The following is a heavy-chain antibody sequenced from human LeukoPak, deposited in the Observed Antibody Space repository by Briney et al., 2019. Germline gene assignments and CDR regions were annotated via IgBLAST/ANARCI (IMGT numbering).Heavy chain of an antibody. CDR2: LNDGRST. Sequence: PSETLSLTCAFHGGSFNGCYWRCIRHPPGKGLECSGELNDGRSTKHNPSLQSRVTISVHTTKSQFSLKLNSVTAADTAVYYCARGLYGVTMVRGVHKRDYYYYYGMDVWGQGATVTVSS. CDR3: ARGLYGVTMVRGVHKRDYYYYYGMDV. CDR1: GGSFNGCY. V-gene: IGHV4-34*01. D-gene: IGHD3-10*01. J-gene: IGHJ6*02.